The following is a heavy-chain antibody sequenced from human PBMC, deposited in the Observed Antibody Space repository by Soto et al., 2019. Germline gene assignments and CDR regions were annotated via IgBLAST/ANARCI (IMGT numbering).Heavy chain of an antibody. CDR1: GGTFNKYA. J-gene: IGHJ4*02. Sequence: SVKVSCKASGGTFNKYAIDWVRQAPGQGLEWMGGITPLFGTPNYAQRFQGRVTISADEVTSTAYMELRSLRSDDTGVYYCARQYDYDTPAYYYPYWGQGTLVTVSS. D-gene: IGHD3-22*01. CDR3: ARQYDYDTPAYYYPY. CDR2: ITPLFGTP. V-gene: IGHV1-69*13.